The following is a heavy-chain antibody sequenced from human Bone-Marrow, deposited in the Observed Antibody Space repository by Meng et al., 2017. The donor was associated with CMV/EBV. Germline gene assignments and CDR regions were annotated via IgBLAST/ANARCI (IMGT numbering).Heavy chain of an antibody. V-gene: IGHV4-4*02. Sequence: GSLRLSCAVSGGSISSSNWWSWVRQPPGKGLEWIGEIYHSGSTNYNPSLKSRVTISVDTSKNQFSLKLSSVTAADTAVYYCASRRGYSGYDRRGGWFDPWGQGTLVTVSS. D-gene: IGHD5-12*01. CDR2: IYHSGST. CDR1: GGSISSSNW. J-gene: IGHJ5*02. CDR3: ASRRGYSGYDRRGGWFDP.